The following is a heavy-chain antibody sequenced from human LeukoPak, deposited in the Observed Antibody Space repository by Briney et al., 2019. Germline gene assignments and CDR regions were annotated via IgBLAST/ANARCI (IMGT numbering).Heavy chain of an antibody. CDR1: SGSFSGYY. D-gene: IGHD4-17*01. J-gene: IGHJ4*02. CDR3: ARFPSPSTYGDYEPPGGY. Sequence: PSETLSLTCAVYSGSFSGYYWSWIRQPPGKGLEWIGEINHSGSTNYNPSLKSRVTISVDTSKNQFSLKLSSVTAADTAVYYCARFPSPSTYGDYEPPGGYWDQGTLVTVSS. V-gene: IGHV4-34*01. CDR2: INHSGST.